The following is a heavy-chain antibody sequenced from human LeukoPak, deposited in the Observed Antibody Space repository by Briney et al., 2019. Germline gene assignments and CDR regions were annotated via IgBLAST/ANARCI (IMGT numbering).Heavy chain of an antibody. CDR3: ARALYDSSGYYSHFDC. CDR2: ISRTSIYI. CDR1: GFTFSDYS. V-gene: IGHV3-21*01. Sequence: GGSLRLSCAASGFTFSDYSMNWVRQAPGKGLEWVSSISRTSIYIYYADSVKGRFTISRDNAKNSLYLQMNSLRAEDTAVYYCARALYDSSGYYSHFDCWGQGTLVTVSS. J-gene: IGHJ4*02. D-gene: IGHD3-22*01.